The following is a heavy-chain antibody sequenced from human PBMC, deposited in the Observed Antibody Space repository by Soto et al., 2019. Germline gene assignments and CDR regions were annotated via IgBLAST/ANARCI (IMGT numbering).Heavy chain of an antibody. CDR1: GFTFSSYA. J-gene: IGHJ5*02. CDR2: ISGSGGST. D-gene: IGHD3-10*01. Sequence: PGGSLRLSCAASGFTFSSYAMSWVRQAPGKGLEWVSAISGSGGSTYYADSVKGRFTISRDNSKNTLYLQMNSLRAEDTAVYYCAKDAPYYYGSGPNWFDPWGQGTLVTVSS. CDR3: AKDAPYYYGSGPNWFDP. V-gene: IGHV3-23*01.